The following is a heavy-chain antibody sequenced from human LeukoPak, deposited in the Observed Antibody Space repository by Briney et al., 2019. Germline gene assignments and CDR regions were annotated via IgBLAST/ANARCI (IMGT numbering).Heavy chain of an antibody. Sequence: PSETLSLTCAVYGGSFSDYHWSWIRQPPGKGLEWIGYIYYSGSTNYNPSLKSRVTISVDLSKNQFSLKLSSVTAADTAVYYCARTTEGGYTYDYFYYYYMDVWGKGTTVTISS. D-gene: IGHD5-18*01. V-gene: IGHV4-59*01. CDR3: ARTTEGGYTYDYFYYYYMDV. CDR2: IYYSGST. J-gene: IGHJ6*03. CDR1: GGSFSDYH.